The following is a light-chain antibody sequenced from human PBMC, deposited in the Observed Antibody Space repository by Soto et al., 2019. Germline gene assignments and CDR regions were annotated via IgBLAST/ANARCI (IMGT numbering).Light chain of an antibody. V-gene: IGKV1-5*03. J-gene: IGKJ1*01. CDR1: QSISSW. CDR2: KAS. CDR3: QHPGT. Sequence: DIXMTQSPSTLSASVGDRVTITCRASQSISSWLAWYQQKPGKAPKLLIYKASSLESGVPSRFSGSGSGTEFTLTISSLQPDDFATYYCQHPGTFGQGTKVEIK.